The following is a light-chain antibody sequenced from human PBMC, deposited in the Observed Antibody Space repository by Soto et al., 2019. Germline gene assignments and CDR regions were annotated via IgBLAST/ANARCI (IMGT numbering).Light chain of an antibody. Sequence: QSVLTQPPSASGTPGQRVTISCSGSSSNLGTNYVYWYQQLPGTAPKLLIYTNSQRPSGVPDRFSGSKSGTSTSLAISGVLYEDEADYYCAAWYDSRSGYVFGTGTKLTVL. CDR3: AAWYDSRSGYV. CDR1: SSNLGTNY. CDR2: TNS. V-gene: IGLV1-47*02. J-gene: IGLJ1*01.